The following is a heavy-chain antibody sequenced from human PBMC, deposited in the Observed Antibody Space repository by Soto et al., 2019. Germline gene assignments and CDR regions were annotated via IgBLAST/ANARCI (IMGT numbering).Heavy chain of an antibody. CDR1: GFTFSSYA. D-gene: IGHD6-6*01. J-gene: IGHJ6*02. V-gene: IGHV3-64D*06. Sequence: HPGGSLRLSCSASGFTFSSYAMHWVRQAPGKGLEYVSAISSNGGSTYYADSVKGRFTISRDNSKNTLYLQMSSLRAEDTAVYYCVKVSAARPSTYYYYGMDVWGQGTTVTVSS. CDR3: VKVSAARPSTYYYYGMDV. CDR2: ISSNGGST.